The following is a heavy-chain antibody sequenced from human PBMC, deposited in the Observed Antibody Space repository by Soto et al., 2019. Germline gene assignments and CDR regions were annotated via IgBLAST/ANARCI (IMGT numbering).Heavy chain of an antibody. CDR1: GFTFSSYA. Sequence: QVQLVESGGGVVQPGRSLRLSCAASGFTFSSYAMHWVRQAPGKGLEWVAVISYDGSNKYYADSVKGRFTISRDNSKNTLYLQMNSLRAEDTAVYYCASSMTTVRAPFDYWGQGTLVTVSS. CDR2: ISYDGSNK. V-gene: IGHV3-30-3*01. D-gene: IGHD4-4*01. J-gene: IGHJ4*02. CDR3: ASSMTTVRAPFDY.